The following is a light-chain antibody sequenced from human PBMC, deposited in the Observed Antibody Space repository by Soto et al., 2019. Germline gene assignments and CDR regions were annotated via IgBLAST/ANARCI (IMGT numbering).Light chain of an antibody. CDR2: DAS. J-gene: IGKJ1*01. CDR3: QQLTDWPPQRT. Sequence: SQSQAFLSVSAGERSTLASGPSQTVDTLLAWNQHKPDQAPRLLIYDASSRATGIPARFSGSGSGTDFTLTISSLEPEDFAVYYCQQLTDWPPQRTFGQGTKVDIK. CDR1: QTVDTL. V-gene: IGKV3-11*01.